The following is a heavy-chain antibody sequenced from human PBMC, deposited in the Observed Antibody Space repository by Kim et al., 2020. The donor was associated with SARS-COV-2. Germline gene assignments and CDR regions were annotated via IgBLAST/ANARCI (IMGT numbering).Heavy chain of an antibody. V-gene: IGHV1-69*13. CDR2: IIPIFGTA. Sequence: SVKVSCKASGGTFSSYAISWVRQAPGQGLEWMGGIIPIFGTANYAQKFQGRVTITADESTSTAYMELSSLRSEDTAVYYCARDIGEMATISDHYYYGMDVWGQGTTVTVSS. CDR3: ARDIGEMATISDHYYYGMDV. J-gene: IGHJ6*02. D-gene: IGHD5-12*01. CDR1: GGTFSSYA.